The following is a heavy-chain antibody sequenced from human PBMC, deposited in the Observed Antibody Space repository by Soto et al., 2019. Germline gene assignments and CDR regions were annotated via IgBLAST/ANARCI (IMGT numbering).Heavy chain of an antibody. V-gene: IGHV4-30-2*01. CDR2: IYHSGST. J-gene: IGHJ4*02. Sequence: SETLSLTCAVSGGSISSGGYSWSWIRQPPGKGLEWIGYIYHSGSTYYNPSLKSRVTISVDRSKNQFSLKLSSVTAADTAVYYCALRSMAVVTEYWGQTTLVTVSS. D-gene: IGHD3-22*01. CDR3: ALRSMAVVTEY. CDR1: GGSISSGGYS.